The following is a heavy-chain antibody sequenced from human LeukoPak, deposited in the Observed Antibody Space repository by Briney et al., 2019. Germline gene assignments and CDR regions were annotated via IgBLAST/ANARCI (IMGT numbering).Heavy chain of an antibody. J-gene: IGHJ4*02. CDR3: ARHEPDAFFFDY. CDR2: IYYSGST. Sequence: SETLSLTCTVSGGSISSKWGWIRQPPGKGLEWIGTIYYSGSTYYNPSLKSRVTISVDTSKNHFSLNLSSVTAADTAVYYCARHEPDAFFFDYWGRGTLVTVSS. D-gene: IGHD2/OR15-2a*01. V-gene: IGHV4-39*01. CDR1: GGSISSK.